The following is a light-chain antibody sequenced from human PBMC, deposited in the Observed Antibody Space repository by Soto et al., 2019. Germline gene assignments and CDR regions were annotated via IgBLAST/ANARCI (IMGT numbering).Light chain of an antibody. CDR3: QEYAYSPLN. J-gene: IGKJ4*01. CDR1: RTVGNNY. Sequence: VLTQSPGTLSLSPGERATLSCRASRTVGNNYLAWYQQRPGQAPKLLIYDASNRATGIPDRFSGSGSGTDFTLTITRLEPEDSAMYYCQEYAYSPLNFGGGTKVDIK. CDR2: DAS. V-gene: IGKV3-20*01.